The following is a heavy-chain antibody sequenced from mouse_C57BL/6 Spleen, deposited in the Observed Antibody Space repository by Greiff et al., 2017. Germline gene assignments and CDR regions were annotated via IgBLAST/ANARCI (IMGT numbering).Heavy chain of an antibody. CDR1: GYTFTSYW. CDR3: ARRTAQANYFDD. CDR2: IDPSDSYT. V-gene: IGHV1-69*01. Sequence: QVQLQQPGAELVMPGASVKLSCKASGYTFTSYWMHWVKQRPGQGLEWIGEIDPSDSYTNYNQKFKGKSTLTVDKSSSTAYMQLSSLTSEDSAVYYCARRTAQANYFDDWGQGTTLTVSS. J-gene: IGHJ2*01. D-gene: IGHD3-2*02.